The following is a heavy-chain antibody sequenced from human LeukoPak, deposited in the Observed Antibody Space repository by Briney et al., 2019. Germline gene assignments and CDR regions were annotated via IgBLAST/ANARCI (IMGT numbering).Heavy chain of an antibody. CDR2: VSGSDENK. Sequence: GGSLRLPCAASGFTFSDYYMTWIHQAPGQGLEWISYVSGSDENKYYAGSVRGRFAISRDNAEKSLFLQMSNVRAEDTAVYYCARAGLGGHYIDYWGQGTLVTVSS. J-gene: IGHJ4*02. CDR3: ARAGLGGHYIDY. D-gene: IGHD2-15*01. CDR1: GFTFSDYY. V-gene: IGHV3-11*01.